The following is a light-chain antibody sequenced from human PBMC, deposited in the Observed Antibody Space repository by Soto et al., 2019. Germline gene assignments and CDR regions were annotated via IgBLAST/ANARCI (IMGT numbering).Light chain of an antibody. V-gene: IGLV2-14*01. CDR3: SSYTISSTPYS. CDR2: DVS. CDR1: SSDVGGYNY. Sequence: QSALTQPASVSGSPGQSITISCTGTSSDVGGYNYVSWYQQHPGKAPKLMIYDVSNRPSGVSNRFSGSKSGNTASLTISGLQAEDEAEYYCSSYTISSTPYSFGTGTKLTVL. J-gene: IGLJ1*01.